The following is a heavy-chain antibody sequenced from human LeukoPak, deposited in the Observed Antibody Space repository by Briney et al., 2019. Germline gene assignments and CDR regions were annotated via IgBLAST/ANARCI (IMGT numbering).Heavy chain of an antibody. CDR2: ISGSGGST. Sequence: GGSLRLSCAASGFNFSSYGMSWVRQAPGKGLEWVSAISGSGGSTYYADSVKGRFTISRDNSKNTLYLQMNSLRAEDTAVYYCAKDAYGQTYYYYYMDVWGKGTTVTISS. CDR3: AKDAYGQTYYYYYMDV. V-gene: IGHV3-23*01. CDR1: GFNFSSYG. D-gene: IGHD4-17*01. J-gene: IGHJ6*03.